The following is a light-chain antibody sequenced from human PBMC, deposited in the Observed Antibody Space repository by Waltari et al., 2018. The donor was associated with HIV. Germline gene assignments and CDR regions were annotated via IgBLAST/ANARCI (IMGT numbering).Light chain of an antibody. J-gene: IGLJ3*02. V-gene: IGLV2-14*01. CDR2: EVS. Sequence: QSAPTQPAFASVSPGQSITISCTGTTSHVGGYNHVSWYQQHPGKAPKRMIYEVSNRPSGVSNRLSGSKSGNTASLTISGLQAEDEADYYCSSYTSSSTVVFGGGTKLTVL. CDR3: SSYTSSSTVV. CDR1: TSHVGGYNH.